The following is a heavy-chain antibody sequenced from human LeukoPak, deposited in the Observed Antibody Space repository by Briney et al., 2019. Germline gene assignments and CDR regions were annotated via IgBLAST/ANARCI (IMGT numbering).Heavy chain of an antibody. CDR3: AREVSAAGTHFDY. J-gene: IGHJ4*02. CDR1: GGTFSSCG. D-gene: IGHD6-13*01. V-gene: IGHV1-69*05. Sequence: SVKVSCKASGGTFSSCGISWVRQAPGQGLEWMGRIIPIFGTANYAQKFQGRVTITTDESTSTAYMELSSLRSEDTAVYYCAREVSAAGTHFDYWGQGTLVTVSS. CDR2: IIPIFGTA.